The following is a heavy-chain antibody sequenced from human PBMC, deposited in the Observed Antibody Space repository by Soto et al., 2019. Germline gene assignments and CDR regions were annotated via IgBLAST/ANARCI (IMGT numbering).Heavy chain of an antibody. V-gene: IGHV3-13*01. CDR2: IGTAGDT. CDR3: ARDPFGRSAFDI. Sequence: GGSLRLSCAASGFPFSSYAMSWVRQAPGKGLEWVSAIGTAGDTYYPGSVKGRFTISRENAKNSLYLQMNSLRAGDTAVYYCARDPFGRSAFDIWGQGTMVTVPS. J-gene: IGHJ3*02. D-gene: IGHD3-10*01. CDR1: GFPFSSYA.